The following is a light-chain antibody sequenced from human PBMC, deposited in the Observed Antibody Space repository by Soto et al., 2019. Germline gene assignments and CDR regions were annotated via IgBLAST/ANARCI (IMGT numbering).Light chain of an antibody. J-gene: IGKJ2*01. Sequence: EIVMTQSPATLSVSPGERATLSCRASQSVSSNLAWYQQKPGQAPRLLIYGASTRVTGIPARFSGSGSGTEFTLDISSLQSEDFAIDHSQQYNNWPPLYTFGQGTRLEIK. CDR3: QQYNNWPPLYT. V-gene: IGKV3-15*01. CDR1: QSVSSN. CDR2: GAS.